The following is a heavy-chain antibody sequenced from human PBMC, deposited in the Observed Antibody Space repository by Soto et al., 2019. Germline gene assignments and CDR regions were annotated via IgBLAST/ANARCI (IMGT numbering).Heavy chain of an antibody. CDR3: ARDKGRSPLDYWGQGTLVTVSSGKRCFGVALSNWFGP. J-gene: IGHJ5*02. CDR2: ISSSSSTI. V-gene: IGHV3-48*01. Sequence: GGSLRLSCAASGFTFSSYSMNWVRQAPGKGLEWVSYISSSSSTIYYADSVKGRFTISRDNAKNSPYLQMNSLRAEDTAVYYCARDKGRSPLDYWGQGTLVTVSSGKRCFGVALSNWFGPWGQGSLVTVSS. D-gene: IGHD7-27*01. CDR1: GFTFSSYS.